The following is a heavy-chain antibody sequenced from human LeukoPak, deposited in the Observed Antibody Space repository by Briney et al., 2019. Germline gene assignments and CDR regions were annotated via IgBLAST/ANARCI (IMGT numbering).Heavy chain of an antibody. Sequence: TGGSLRLSCAASGFTFSSYAMSWVRQAPGKGLEWVSAISGSGGSTYYADSVKGRFTISRDNSKNTLYLQMNSLRAEDTAVYYCAKRGSSSVYYYGMDVWCQGTTVTVSS. D-gene: IGHD6-6*01. CDR3: AKRGSSSVYYYGMDV. J-gene: IGHJ6*02. CDR1: GFTFSSYA. V-gene: IGHV3-23*01. CDR2: ISGSGGST.